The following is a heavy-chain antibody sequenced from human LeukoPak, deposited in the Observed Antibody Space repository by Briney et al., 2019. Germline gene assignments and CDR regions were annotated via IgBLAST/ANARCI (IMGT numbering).Heavy chain of an antibody. CDR1: GFTFSRFE. J-gene: IGHJ4*02. Sequence: GGSLRLSCVASGFTFSRFEMNWVRQAPGKGLEWISHISTGTYIAYTDSVKGRFTISRDNAKNSLFLQMNSLRAEDTAVYYCTSEQDREASATVVGDYWGQGTLVTVSS. CDR2: ISTGTYI. D-gene: IGHD4-23*01. CDR3: TSEQDREASATVVGDY. V-gene: IGHV3-48*03.